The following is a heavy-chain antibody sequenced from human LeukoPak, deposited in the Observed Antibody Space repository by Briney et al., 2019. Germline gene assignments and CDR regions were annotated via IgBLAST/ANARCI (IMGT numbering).Heavy chain of an antibody. J-gene: IGHJ4*02. D-gene: IGHD3-9*01. V-gene: IGHV4-34*01. Sequence: PSETLSLTCAVYGGSFSGYYWGWIRQPPGKGLEWNGEINHSGSTNYNPSLKSRFTISVDTSKNQFSLKLSSVTAADTAVYYCARRQSQYDILTGYYLDYWGQGTLVTVSS. CDR1: GGSFSGYY. CDR2: INHSGST. CDR3: ARRQSQYDILTGYYLDY.